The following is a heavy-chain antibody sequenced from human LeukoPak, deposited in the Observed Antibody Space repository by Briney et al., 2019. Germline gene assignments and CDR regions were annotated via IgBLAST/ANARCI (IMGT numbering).Heavy chain of an antibody. Sequence: SETLSLTCTVSGGSISSYYWSWIRQPPGKGLEWIGYIYTSGSTNYNPSLKSRVTISVDTSKNQFSLKLSSVTAADTAVYYCARRGGQAAGTWWFDPWGKGTTVTVSS. CDR1: GGSISSYY. V-gene: IGHV4-4*09. CDR3: ARRGGQAAGTWWFDP. J-gene: IGHJ6*04. CDR2: IYTSGST. D-gene: IGHD6-13*01.